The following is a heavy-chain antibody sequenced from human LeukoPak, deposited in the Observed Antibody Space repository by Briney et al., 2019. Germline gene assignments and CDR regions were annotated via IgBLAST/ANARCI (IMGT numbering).Heavy chain of an antibody. CDR2: INSDGSST. CDR1: GFTFSSYW. J-gene: IGHJ4*02. CDR3: AISRYYYDSSGYFNY. V-gene: IGHV3-74*01. Sequence: GGSLRLSCAASGFTFSSYWMHWVRQAPGKGLVWVSRINSDGSSTSYADSVKGRFTISRDNAKNTLYLQMNSLRAEDTAVYYCAISRYYYDSSGYFNYWGQGTLVTVSS. D-gene: IGHD3-22*01.